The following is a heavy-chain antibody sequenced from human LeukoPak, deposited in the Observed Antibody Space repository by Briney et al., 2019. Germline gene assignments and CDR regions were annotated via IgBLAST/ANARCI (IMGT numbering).Heavy chain of an antibody. Sequence: SETLSLTCTVSGGSISSYYWSWIRQPPGKGLEWIGYIYYSGSTNYNPSLKSRVTISVDTSKNQFSLKLSSVTAADTAVYYCASPAAYCSGGSCHPGGFQHWGQGTLVTVSS. CDR2: IYYSGST. D-gene: IGHD2-15*01. CDR1: GGSISSYY. V-gene: IGHV4-59*08. CDR3: ASPAAYCSGGSCHPGGFQH. J-gene: IGHJ1*01.